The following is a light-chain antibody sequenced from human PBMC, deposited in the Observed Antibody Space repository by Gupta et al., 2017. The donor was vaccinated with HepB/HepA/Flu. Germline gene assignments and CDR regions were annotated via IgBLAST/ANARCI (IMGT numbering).Light chain of an antibody. V-gene: IGKV3D-20*01. CDR2: DAS. Sequence: EIVLTPSPATLSLSPGERATLSCGASQSVRSNNYLAWYQQKPGLAPRLLIYDASGRATGIPDRFSGSGSGTDFTLTSSGREPEDFAVYYGQHDGSSWTFGQGTKVEIK. J-gene: IGKJ1*01. CDR3: QHDGSSWT. CDR1: QSVRSNNY.